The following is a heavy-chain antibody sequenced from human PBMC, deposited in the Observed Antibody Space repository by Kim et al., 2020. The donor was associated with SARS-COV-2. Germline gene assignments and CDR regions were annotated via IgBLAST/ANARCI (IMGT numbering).Heavy chain of an antibody. J-gene: IGHJ5*02. CDR2: IVTNPGTP. CDR1: GYTFTSHA. Sequence: ASVKVSCKASGYTFTSHAMNWVRQAPGQGLEWMGWIVTNPGTPEYAQGFSGRFVFSSDKSVTTAYLQISSLKSEDTAVYFCARGTFLSGHYYVSSFDPWGRRTLISVSS. D-gene: IGHD3-22*01. V-gene: IGHV7-4-1*02. CDR3: ARGTFLSGHYYVSSFDP.